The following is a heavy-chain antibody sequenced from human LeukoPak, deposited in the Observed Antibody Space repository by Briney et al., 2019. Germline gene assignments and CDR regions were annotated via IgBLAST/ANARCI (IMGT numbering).Heavy chain of an antibody. CDR3: IVFSDSNH. CDR1: GLTGSHNY. V-gene: IGHV3-53*01. CDR2: THSSGGT. J-gene: IGHJ5*02. Sequence: GGSLRLSCAASGLTGSHNYMSWVRQAPGKGLEWVSATHSSGGTYYADSVKGRFTISRDTSKNTLYLQINSLSVEDTAVYYCIVFSDSNHWGQGTLVTVSS. D-gene: IGHD2-21*02.